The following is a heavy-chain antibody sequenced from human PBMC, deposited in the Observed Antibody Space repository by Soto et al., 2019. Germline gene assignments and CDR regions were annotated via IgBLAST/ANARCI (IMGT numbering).Heavy chain of an antibody. CDR3: ARQDGSGSHFDY. CDR1: GGSISSSSYY. Sequence: QLQLQESGPGLVKPSETLSLTCTVSGGSISSSSYYWGWIRQPPGKGLEWIGSIYYSGSTYYNPSLKGRVTISVDTSKNQFSLKLSSVTAADTAVYYCARQDGSGSHFDYWGQGTLVTVSS. CDR2: IYYSGST. D-gene: IGHD3-10*01. J-gene: IGHJ4*02. V-gene: IGHV4-39*01.